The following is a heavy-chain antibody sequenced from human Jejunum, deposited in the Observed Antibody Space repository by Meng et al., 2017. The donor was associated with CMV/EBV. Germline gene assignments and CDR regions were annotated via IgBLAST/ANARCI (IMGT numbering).Heavy chain of an antibody. CDR3: TRDPNQLVLEYFQH. D-gene: IGHD1-14*01. CDR2: ISNSGNYI. Sequence: GFTFSTDMMNWVRQAPGKGLEWVSSISNSGNYIYYADSVKGRFTISRDNAKNSLYLQMNSLRGEDTAVYYCTRDPNQLVLEYFQHWGQGTPVTVSS. CDR1: GFTFSTDM. V-gene: IGHV3-21*01. J-gene: IGHJ1*01.